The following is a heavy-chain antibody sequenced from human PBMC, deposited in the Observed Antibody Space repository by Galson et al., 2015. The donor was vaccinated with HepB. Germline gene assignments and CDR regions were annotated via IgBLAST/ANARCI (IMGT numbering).Heavy chain of an antibody. CDR2: ISSGSSYI. V-gene: IGHV3-21*01. Sequence: SLRLSCAASGFTFSSYSMNWVRQAPGKGLEWVSSISSGSSYIYYADSVKGRFTISRDNAKNSLYLQMNSLRAEDTAVYYCARGSEWLVLDYWGQGTLVTVSS. D-gene: IGHD6-19*01. J-gene: IGHJ4*02. CDR1: GFTFSSYS. CDR3: ARGSEWLVLDY.